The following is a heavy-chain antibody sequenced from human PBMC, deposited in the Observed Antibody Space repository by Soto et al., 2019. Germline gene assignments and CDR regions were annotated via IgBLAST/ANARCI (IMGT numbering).Heavy chain of an antibody. D-gene: IGHD3-10*01. CDR2: IEGSGTIT. CDR1: GFMFSTTD. J-gene: IGHJ5*01. Sequence: PGGSLRLSCAASGFMFSTTDMSWVRQAPGKGLEWVTTIEGSGTITYYADSVRGRFTTSRDNSKNTVYLQMDSLTADDTAVYYCVKNSGWFNSWGQGTPVTVSS. CDR3: VKNSGWFNS. V-gene: IGHV3-23*01.